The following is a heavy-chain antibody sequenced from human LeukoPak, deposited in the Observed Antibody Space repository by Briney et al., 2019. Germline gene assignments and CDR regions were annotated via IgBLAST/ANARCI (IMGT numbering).Heavy chain of an antibody. D-gene: IGHD2-21*02. CDR1: GFTFSSYE. J-gene: IGHJ4*02. Sequence: GGSPRLSCAASGFTFSSYEMSWVRQAPGKGLEWVSYISSSGSTIYYADSVEGRFTISRDNAKNSLYLQMNSLRAEDTAVYYCARVNIVVVTATPDYFDYWGQGTLVTVSS. CDR3: ARVNIVVVTATPDYFDY. V-gene: IGHV3-48*03. CDR2: ISSSGSTI.